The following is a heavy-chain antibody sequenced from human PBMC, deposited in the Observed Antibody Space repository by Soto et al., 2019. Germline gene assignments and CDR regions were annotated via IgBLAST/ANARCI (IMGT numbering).Heavy chain of an antibody. D-gene: IGHD3-10*01. V-gene: IGHV3-74*01. J-gene: IGHJ6*02. CDR1: GFTFSSYC. CDR2: MNEDGGTT. Sequence: GVSLRLSCSASGFTFSSYCMHWVRQAPGKGLVWVSRMNEDGGTTDYADSVKGRFTISRDNAKNTLYLQMNSLRVEDTAVYYYASHVSGRADDWGQGTTVTVPS. CDR3: ASHVSGRADD.